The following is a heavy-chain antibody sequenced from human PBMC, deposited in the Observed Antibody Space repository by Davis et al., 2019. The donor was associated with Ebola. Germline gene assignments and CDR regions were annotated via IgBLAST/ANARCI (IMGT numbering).Heavy chain of an antibody. CDR1: GFTLNAYY. CDR2: IGGSGNTYT. J-gene: IGHJ4*02. CDR3: AKNGDLMTTMSNFDN. Sequence: GESLKISCEASGFTLNAYYVHWIRQAPGKGLEWISRIGGSGNTYTNYADSVKGRFTVSRDNSKNTVYLQMNSLRVEDTAIYYCAKNGDLMTTMSNFDNWGQGTLVTVSS. D-gene: IGHD4-17*01. V-gene: IGHV3-11*03.